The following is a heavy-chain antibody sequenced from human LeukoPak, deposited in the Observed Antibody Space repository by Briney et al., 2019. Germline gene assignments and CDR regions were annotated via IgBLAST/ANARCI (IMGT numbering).Heavy chain of an antibody. CDR3: ARDLSAAFDF. Sequence: AGGSLRLSCAVSGFPFSSYGMHWVRQAPGKGLEWVARLVYDARSDYANSVKGRFSISRDDSKNTLFLDMSNLRVGDTALYYCARDLSAAFDFWGQGVLVTVSS. D-gene: IGHD6-19*01. V-gene: IGHV3-33*01. J-gene: IGHJ4*02. CDR2: LVYDARS. CDR1: GFPFSSYG.